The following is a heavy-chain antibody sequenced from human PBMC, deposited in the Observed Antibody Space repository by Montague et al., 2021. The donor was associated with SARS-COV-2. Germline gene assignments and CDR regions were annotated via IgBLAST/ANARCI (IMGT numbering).Heavy chain of an antibody. CDR2: MHYSGST. J-gene: IGHJ4*02. Sequence: SETLSLTCTISGGSITGYFWTWLRQPPGKGLEWLGHMHYSGSTKYNPSLESRVTMSIDTSESQFSLHLRSVTAADTGVYYCARVPFSSSWYYLDYWGQGTLVTVSS. D-gene: IGHD6-13*01. CDR1: GGSITGYF. V-gene: IGHV4-59*12. CDR3: ARVPFSSSWYYLDY.